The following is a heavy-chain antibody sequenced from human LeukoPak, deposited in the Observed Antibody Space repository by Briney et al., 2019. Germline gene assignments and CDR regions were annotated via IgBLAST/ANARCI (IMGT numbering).Heavy chain of an antibody. Sequence: GRSLRLSCAASGFTFDDYAMHWVRQAPGKGLEWVSGISWNSGSIGYADSVKGRFTISRDNAKNSLYLQMNSLRAEDTALYYCAKVSDSTPIVYFDYWGQGTLVTVSS. J-gene: IGHJ4*02. CDR1: GFTFDDYA. CDR2: ISWNSGSI. V-gene: IGHV3-9*01. D-gene: IGHD2-15*01. CDR3: AKVSDSTPIVYFDY.